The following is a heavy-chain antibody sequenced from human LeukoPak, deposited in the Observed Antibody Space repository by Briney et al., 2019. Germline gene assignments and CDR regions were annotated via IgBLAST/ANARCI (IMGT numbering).Heavy chain of an antibody. CDR1: GDSISSYY. D-gene: IGHD2-8*02. J-gene: IGHJ4*02. V-gene: IGHV4-59*01. CDR3: AREGRQYCVYFDC. CDR2: INYSGNT. Sequence: SETLSLTCTVSGDSISSYYWSWIRQPPGKGLEWMGYINYSGNTNYNPSLKSRVTISVDTSKNQFSLRLTSVTAADTAVYYCAREGRQYCVYFDCWGQATLVTVSS.